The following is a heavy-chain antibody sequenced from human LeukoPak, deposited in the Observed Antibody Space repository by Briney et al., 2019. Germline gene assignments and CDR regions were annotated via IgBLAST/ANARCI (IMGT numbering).Heavy chain of an antibody. D-gene: IGHD3-10*01. CDR1: GGSFSGYY. CDR3: ARLAPLGY. J-gene: IGHJ4*02. Sequence: PSETLSLTCAVYGGSFSGYYWSWIRQPPGKGLEWIGSIYYSGSTYYNPSLKSRVTISVDTSKNQFSLKLSSVTAADTAVYYCARLAPLGYWGQGTLVTVSS. CDR2: IYYSGST. V-gene: IGHV4-34*01.